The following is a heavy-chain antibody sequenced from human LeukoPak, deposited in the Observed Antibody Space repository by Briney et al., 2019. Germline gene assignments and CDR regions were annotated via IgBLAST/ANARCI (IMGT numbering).Heavy chain of an antibody. Sequence: SETLSLTCTVSGGSISSYYWSWIRQPPGKGLEWIGYIYYSGSANYNPSLKSRVTISVDTSKNQFSLKLSSVTAADTAVYYCARTYYGSGSYYNSKDYWGQGTLVTVSS. CDR2: IYYSGSA. CDR3: ARTYYGSGSYYNSKDY. J-gene: IGHJ4*02. D-gene: IGHD3-10*01. V-gene: IGHV4-59*08. CDR1: GGSISSYY.